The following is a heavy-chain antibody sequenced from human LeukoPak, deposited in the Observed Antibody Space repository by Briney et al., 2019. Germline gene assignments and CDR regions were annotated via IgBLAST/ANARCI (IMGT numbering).Heavy chain of an antibody. J-gene: IGHJ4*02. CDR2: ISSSSSYI. CDR1: GFTFSSYA. V-gene: IGHV3-21*01. D-gene: IGHD4-17*01. CDR3: ARDGDYAKPDY. Sequence: GGSLRLSCAASGFTFSSYAMSWVRQAPGKGLEWVSSISSSSSYIYYADSVKGRFTISRDNAKNSLYLQMNSLRAEDTAVYYCARDGDYAKPDYWGQGTLVTVSS.